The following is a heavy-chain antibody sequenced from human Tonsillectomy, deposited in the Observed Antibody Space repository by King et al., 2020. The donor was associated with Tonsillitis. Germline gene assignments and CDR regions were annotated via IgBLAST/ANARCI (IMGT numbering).Heavy chain of an antibody. CDR3: AREQVALAASEYFQH. V-gene: IGHV3-30*04. CDR1: GFTFSSYA. Sequence: VQLVESGGGVVQPGRSLRLSCAASGFTFSSYAMHWVRQAPGKGLEWVAVISYDGSNKYYADSVKGRFTISRDNSKNTLYLQMNSLRAEDTAVYYCAREQVALAASEYFQHWGQGTLVTVSS. CDR2: ISYDGSNK. D-gene: IGHD6-19*01. J-gene: IGHJ1*01.